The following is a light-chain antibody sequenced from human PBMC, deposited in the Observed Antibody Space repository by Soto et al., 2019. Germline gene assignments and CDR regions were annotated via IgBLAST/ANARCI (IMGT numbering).Light chain of an antibody. V-gene: IGLV2-11*01. CDR1: SSDVGGYNY. J-gene: IGLJ2*01. CDR3: CSYAGSYSRV. CDR2: EVS. Sequence: QSALTQPRSVSGSPGQSVTISCTGTSSDVGGYNYVSWYQQHPGKAPKLMIYEVSKRPSGVPDRFSGSKSGNTASLTISGLQAEDEADYYCCSYAGSYSRVFGGGTKLTVL.